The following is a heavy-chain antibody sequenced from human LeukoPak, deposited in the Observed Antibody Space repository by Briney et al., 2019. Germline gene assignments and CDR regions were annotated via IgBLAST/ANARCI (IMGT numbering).Heavy chain of an antibody. CDR3: ARQRGGRSYMDV. CDR2: INHSGST. J-gene: IGHJ6*03. V-gene: IGHV4-34*01. D-gene: IGHD3-16*01. Sequence: TSETLSLTCAVYGGSFSGYYWSWIRQPPGKGLEWIGEINHSGSTNYNPSLKSRVTISVDTSKNQFSLKLSSVTAADTAVYYCARQRGGRSYMDVWGKGTTVTISS. CDR1: GGSFSGYY.